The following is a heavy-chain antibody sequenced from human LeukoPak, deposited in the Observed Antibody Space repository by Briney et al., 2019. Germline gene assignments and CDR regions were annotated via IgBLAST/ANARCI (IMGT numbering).Heavy chain of an antibody. CDR1: GGSISSGGYS. CDR2: IYYSGST. J-gene: IGHJ4*02. V-gene: IGHV4-30-2*05. D-gene: IGHD3-10*01. Sequence: SETLSLTCAVSGGSISSGGYSWSWIRQPPGKGLEWIGYIYYSGSTYYNPSLKSRVTISVDTSKNQFSLKLSSVTAADTAVYYCARGVRGADYWGQGTLVTVSS. CDR3: ARGVRGADY.